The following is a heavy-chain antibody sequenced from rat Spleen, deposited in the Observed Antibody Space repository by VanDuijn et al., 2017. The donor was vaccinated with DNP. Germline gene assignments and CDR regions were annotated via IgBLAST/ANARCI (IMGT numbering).Heavy chain of an antibody. J-gene: IGHJ4*01. D-gene: IGHD1-3*01. CDR2: ISSGGRT. CDR3: ARSLATVVPTGAMDV. CDR1: GFSLTSYN. V-gene: IGHV2-6*01. Sequence: QVQLKESGPGLVQPSQTLSLTCTVAGFSLTSYNVHWVRQPPGKGLEWIAAISSGGRTYSNSVLKSRLSISRDTSKSQVFLQMDSLQTEETAMYFCARSLATVVPTGAMDVWGQGISVIVSS.